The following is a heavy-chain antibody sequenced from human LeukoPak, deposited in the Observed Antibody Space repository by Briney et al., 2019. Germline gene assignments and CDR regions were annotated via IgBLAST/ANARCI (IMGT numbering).Heavy chain of an antibody. CDR1: GYSFTSYW. V-gene: IGHV5-51*01. J-gene: IGHJ4*02. D-gene: IGHD6-19*01. CDR3: ARQRYSSDIDY. CDR2: IYPGDSDT. Sequence: GESLKISCKGSGYSFTSYWIGWVRQMPGKSLEWMGIIYPGDSDTRYSPSFQGQVTISADNSISTSYLQWNSLKASDTAMYYCARQRYSSDIDYWGQGTLVTVSS.